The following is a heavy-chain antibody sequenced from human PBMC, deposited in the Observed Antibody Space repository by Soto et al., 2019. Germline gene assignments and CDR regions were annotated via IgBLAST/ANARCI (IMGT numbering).Heavy chain of an antibody. V-gene: IGHV3-30*18. CDR3: AKPKRDVVSYYFDN. Sequence: QVQLVESGGGVVQPGRSLRLSCAASGFIFSSYGMHWVRQAPGKGLEWVAVMAYDGRNKYYADSVKGRFTISRDNSKSTLYLQMNSLRPDDTAVYYCAKPKRDVVSYYFDNWGQGTLVTVSS. D-gene: IGHD3-22*01. CDR2: MAYDGRNK. CDR1: GFIFSSYG. J-gene: IGHJ4*02.